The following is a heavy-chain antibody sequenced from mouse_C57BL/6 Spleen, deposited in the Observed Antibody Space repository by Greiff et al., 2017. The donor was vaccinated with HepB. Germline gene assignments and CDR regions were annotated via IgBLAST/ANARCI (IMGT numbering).Heavy chain of an antibody. D-gene: IGHD2-5*01. V-gene: IGHV1-54*01. Sequence: ESGAELVRPGTSVKVSCKASGYAFTNYLIEWVKQRPGQGLEWIGVINPGSGGTNYNEKFKGKATLTADKSSSTAYMQLSSLTSEDSAVYFCARRSNNYAMDYWGQGTSVTVSS. CDR2: INPGSGGT. CDR3: ARRSNNYAMDY. J-gene: IGHJ4*01. CDR1: GYAFTNYL.